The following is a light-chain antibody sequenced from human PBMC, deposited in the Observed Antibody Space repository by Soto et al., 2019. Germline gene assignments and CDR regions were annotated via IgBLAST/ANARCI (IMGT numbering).Light chain of an antibody. Sequence: DIQMTQSPSTLSASVGDTVTITCQASQALSNYLAWYQQKPGKAPDLLIYSASTLQSGVPSRFSGSGSETEFSLTIRALQPEDFATYYCQQLSRYPLTFGGGTKVDIK. CDR3: QQLSRYPLT. CDR1: QALSNY. CDR2: SAS. J-gene: IGKJ4*01. V-gene: IGKV1-9*01.